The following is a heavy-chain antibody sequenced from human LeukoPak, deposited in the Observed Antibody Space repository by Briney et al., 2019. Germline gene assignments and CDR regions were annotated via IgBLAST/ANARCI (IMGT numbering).Heavy chain of an antibody. D-gene: IGHD3-9*01. Sequence: GGSLRLSCAASGFTFSNYAMHWVRQAPGKGLEWVSYISSSGSTIYYADSVKGRFTISRDNAKNSLYLQMNSLRAEDTAVYYCARTKYYDILTGYQQSDYYYYMDVWGKGTTVTISS. CDR1: GFTFSNYA. CDR3: ARTKYYDILTGYQQSDYYYYMDV. J-gene: IGHJ6*03. CDR2: ISSSGSTI. V-gene: IGHV3-48*03.